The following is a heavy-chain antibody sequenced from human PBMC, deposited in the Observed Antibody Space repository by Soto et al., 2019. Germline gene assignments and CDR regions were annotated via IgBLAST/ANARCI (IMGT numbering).Heavy chain of an antibody. Sequence: QVQLVQSGAEVKKPGASVKVSCTASGYTFTSYGITWVRQAPVQGLEWMGWINTDNGKTYYAQKLQGRVTMTTDTSTTTAYMEVRSLKSDDTAVYYCARGITFGGGLNGMEVWGQGTKVTVSS. V-gene: IGHV1-18*01. J-gene: IGHJ6*02. CDR3: ARGITFGGGLNGMEV. CDR2: INTDNGKT. CDR1: GYTFTSYG. D-gene: IGHD3-16*01.